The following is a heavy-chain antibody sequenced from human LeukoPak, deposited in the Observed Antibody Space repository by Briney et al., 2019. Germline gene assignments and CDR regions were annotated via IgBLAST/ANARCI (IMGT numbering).Heavy chain of an antibody. J-gene: IGHJ6*02. CDR2: IYYSGST. V-gene: IGHV4-59*01. CDR1: GGSISSYY. Sequence: PSETLSLTCTVSGGSISSYYWSWIRQPPGKGLEWIGCIYYSGSTNYNPSLKSRVTISVDTSKNQFSLKLSSVTAADTAVYYCARGAVLRYFDWLPPDVWGQGTTVTVSS. CDR3: ARGAVLRYFDWLPPDV. D-gene: IGHD3-9*01.